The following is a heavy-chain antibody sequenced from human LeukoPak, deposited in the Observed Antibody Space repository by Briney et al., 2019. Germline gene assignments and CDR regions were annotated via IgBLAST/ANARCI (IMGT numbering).Heavy chain of an antibody. J-gene: IGHJ4*02. Sequence: SETLSLTRTVSGGSISGGGYYWSWIRQHPGKGLEWIGYIYYSGSTYYNPSLKSRVTISVDTSKNQFSLKLSSVTAADTAVYYCARVSSLLHASFDYWGQGTLVTVSS. CDR1: GGSISGGGYY. V-gene: IGHV4-31*03. D-gene: IGHD3-22*01. CDR3: ARVSSLLHASFDY. CDR2: IYYSGST.